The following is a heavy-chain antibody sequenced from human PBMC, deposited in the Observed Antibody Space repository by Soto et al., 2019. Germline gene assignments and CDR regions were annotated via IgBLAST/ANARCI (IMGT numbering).Heavy chain of an antibody. V-gene: IGHV5-51*01. CDR2: IYPGDSDT. D-gene: IGHD3-9*01. CDR1: GYSFTSYW. J-gene: IGHJ4*02. CDR3: ARLNSHFDWLSPVDY. Sequence: GESLKISCKGSGYSFTSYWIGWVRQMPGKGLEWMGIIYPGDSDTRYSPSFQGQVTISADKSISTAYLQWSSLKASDTAMYYCARLNSHFDWLSPVDYWGQGTLVTVSS.